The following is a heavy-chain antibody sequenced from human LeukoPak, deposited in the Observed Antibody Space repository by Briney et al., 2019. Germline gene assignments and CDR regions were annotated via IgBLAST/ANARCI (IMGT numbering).Heavy chain of an antibody. CDR1: GFTFSSYA. CDR3: VKEGLIVVVPAAMGSYFDY. V-gene: IGHV3-64D*09. CDR2: ISSNGGST. D-gene: IGHD2-2*01. Sequence: GGSLRLSCSASGFTFSSYAMHWVRQAPGKGLEYVSAISSNGGSTYYADSVKGRFTISRDNSKNTLYLQMSSLRAEDTAVYYCVKEGLIVVVPAAMGSYFDYWGQGTLVTVSS. J-gene: IGHJ4*02.